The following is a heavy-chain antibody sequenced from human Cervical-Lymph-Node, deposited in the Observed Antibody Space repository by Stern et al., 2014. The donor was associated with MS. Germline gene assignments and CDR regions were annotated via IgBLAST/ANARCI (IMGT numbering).Heavy chain of an antibody. CDR2: IYAGDHDT. Sequence: EVQLVESGAEVKKPGESLKISCKGSGYSFTSYWIGWVRQMPGKGLEWIGIIYAGDHDTRYSPSFEGQVAISAEKPISPAYLQWSSLKAADTAMDYCARSDDYYGMDVWGQGTTVTVSS. CDR1: GYSFTSYW. D-gene: IGHD2-21*02. V-gene: IGHV5-51*01. CDR3: ARSDDYYGMDV. J-gene: IGHJ6*02.